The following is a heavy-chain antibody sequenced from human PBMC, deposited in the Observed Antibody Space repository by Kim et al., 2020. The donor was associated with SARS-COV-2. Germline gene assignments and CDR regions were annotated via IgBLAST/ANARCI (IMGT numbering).Heavy chain of an antibody. D-gene: IGHD2-21*02. CDR1: GFTFSSYS. J-gene: IGHJ4*02. CDR3: ARDLGTFGGNSYFDY. CDR2: ISSSSTYI. Sequence: GGSLRLSCAASGFTFSSYSMNWVRQAPGKGLEWVSSISSSSTYIYYADSLKGRFTISRDNAKNSLYLQMNSLRAEDTAVYYCARDLGTFGGNSYFDYWGQGTLVTLSS. V-gene: IGHV3-21*01.